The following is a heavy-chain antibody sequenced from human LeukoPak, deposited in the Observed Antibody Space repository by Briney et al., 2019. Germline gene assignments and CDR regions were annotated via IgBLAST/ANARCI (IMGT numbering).Heavy chain of an antibody. V-gene: IGHV3-23*01. CDR2: ISDSGQYT. CDR3: AKVSDRSGGYRPFDS. CDR1: GFTFSISA. Sequence: GGSLRLSCAASGFTFSISALSWVRQAPGKGLEWVSTISDSGQYTNYADSVKGRFTISRDNSKSTLYLQMDSLRAEDTAVYFCAKVSDRSGGYRPFDSWGQGTLVPVSS. J-gene: IGHJ4*02. D-gene: IGHD3-10*01.